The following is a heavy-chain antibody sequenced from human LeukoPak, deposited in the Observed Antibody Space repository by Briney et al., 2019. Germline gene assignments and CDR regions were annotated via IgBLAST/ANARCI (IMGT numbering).Heavy chain of an antibody. Sequence: GGSLRLSCAASGFTFSDYYMSWIRQAPGKGLEWVPYISSSGRTIYYADSVKGRFTISRDNAKNSLYLQMNSLRAEDTAVYYCARVSTYQYYYYMDVWGKGTTVTVSS. V-gene: IGHV3-11*01. CDR1: GFTFSDYY. D-gene: IGHD2-2*01. CDR3: ARVSTYQYYYYMDV. J-gene: IGHJ6*03. CDR2: ISSSGRTI.